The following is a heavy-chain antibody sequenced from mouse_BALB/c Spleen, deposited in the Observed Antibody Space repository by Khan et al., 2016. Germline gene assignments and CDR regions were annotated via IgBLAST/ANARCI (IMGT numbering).Heavy chain of an antibody. J-gene: IGHJ2*01. Sequence: VQLQQSGAELVKPGASVKLSCTASGFNIKDTFMHWVKQRPEQGLEWIGRIDPANGNTRYDPKFQGKATITADTSSNTAYLQLSSLTSEDTTVYYCDRRGRIYYYGSTYGYWGQGTTLTVSS. V-gene: IGHV14-3*02. CDR1: GFNIKDTF. D-gene: IGHD1-1*01. CDR2: IDPANGNT. CDR3: DRRGRIYYYGSTYGY.